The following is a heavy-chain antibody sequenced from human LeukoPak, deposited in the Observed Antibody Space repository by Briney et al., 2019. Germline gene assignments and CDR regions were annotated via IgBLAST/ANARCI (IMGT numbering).Heavy chain of an antibody. V-gene: IGHV3-30*18. D-gene: IGHD3-10*01. CDR3: AKDPYGRSGSGWFDP. CDR1: GFAFTSHG. Sequence: GRSLRLSCAASGFAFTSHGMHWVRQSPGKGLEWVAFISYDGSEKYYADSVKGRFTISRDNSKNTLDLQMDSLRTEDTAVYYCAKDPYGRSGSGWFDPWGQGTLVTVSS. CDR2: ISYDGSEK. J-gene: IGHJ5*02.